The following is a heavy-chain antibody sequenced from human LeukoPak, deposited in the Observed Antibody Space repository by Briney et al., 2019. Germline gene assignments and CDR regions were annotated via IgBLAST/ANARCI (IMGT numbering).Heavy chain of an antibody. D-gene: IGHD3-3*01. CDR2: IFDSGSIYYNGDT. CDR1: GGSISSGSYY. V-gene: IGHV4-39*01. Sequence: SETLSLTCTVSGGSISSGSYYWAWIRQSPGKGLEWIGSIFDSGSIYYNGDTYYNPSLKSRVSISVDTSKNQFSLKLSSVTAADTAVYYCLVDFWSAKHFDNWGQGTLVTASS. J-gene: IGHJ4*02. CDR3: LVDFWSAKHFDN.